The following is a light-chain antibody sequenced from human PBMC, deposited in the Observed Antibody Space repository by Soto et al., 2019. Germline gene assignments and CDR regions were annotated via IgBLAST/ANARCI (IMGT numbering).Light chain of an antibody. J-gene: IGKJ4*01. CDR2: AAS. Sequence: DIQLTQSPSFLSASVGDRVTVTCRASQAISSYLAWYQQKPGKAPKLLIYAASTLQSGVPSRFSGSASGTEFTLTISSLQPEDFATYYGQQHNSYPFAFGGGTKVE. CDR3: QQHNSYPFA. V-gene: IGKV1-9*01. CDR1: QAISSY.